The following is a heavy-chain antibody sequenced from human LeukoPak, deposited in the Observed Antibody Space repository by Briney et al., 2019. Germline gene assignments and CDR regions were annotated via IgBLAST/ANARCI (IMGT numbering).Heavy chain of an antibody. CDR1: GFTFSSYA. CDR3: ARVGAGAFDYVWGSCDY. CDR2: ISGGGGST. D-gene: IGHD3-16*01. J-gene: IGHJ4*02. V-gene: IGHV3-23*01. Sequence: GGSLRLSCAASGFTFSSYAMSWVRQAPGKGLEWVSAISGGGGSTYYADSVKGRFTISRDNSKNTLYLQMNSLRAEDTAVYYCARVGAGAFDYVWGSCDYWGQGTLVAVSS.